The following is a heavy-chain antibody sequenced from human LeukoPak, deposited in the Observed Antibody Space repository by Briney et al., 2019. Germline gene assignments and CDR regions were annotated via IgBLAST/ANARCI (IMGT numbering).Heavy chain of an antibody. CDR1: GGSISRNSDY. D-gene: IGHD3-16*01. J-gene: IGHJ6*02. V-gene: IGHV4-61*05. CDR3: AVSRTGIRSYYYYGMDV. Sequence: ASETLSLTCTVSGGSISRNSDYWGWIRQPPGKGLEWIGYIYYSGSTNYNPSLKSRVTISVDTSKNQFSLKLSSVTAADTAVYYCAVSRTGIRSYYYYGMDVWGQGTTVTVSS. CDR2: IYYSGST.